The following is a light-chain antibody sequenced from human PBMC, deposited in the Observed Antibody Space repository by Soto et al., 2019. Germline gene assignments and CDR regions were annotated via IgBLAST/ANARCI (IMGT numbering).Light chain of an antibody. CDR3: RSYTSSLSGDV. Sequence: QSALTQPASVSGSPGQSITISCTGTSSDVGGYNYVSWYQQHPGKAPKLMIYDVSNRPSGVSNRFSGSKSGNTASLTISGLQAEDEADYYCRSYTSSLSGDVFGTGTKLTVL. V-gene: IGLV2-14*01. CDR1: SSDVGGYNY. J-gene: IGLJ1*01. CDR2: DVS.